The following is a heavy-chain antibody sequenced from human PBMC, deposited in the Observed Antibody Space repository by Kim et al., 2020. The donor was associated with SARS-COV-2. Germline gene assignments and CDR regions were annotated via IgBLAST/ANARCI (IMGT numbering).Heavy chain of an antibody. D-gene: IGHD2-2*01. CDR3: AVSSRYYYYGMDV. J-gene: IGHJ6*02. V-gene: IGHV4-34*01. CDR1: GGSFSGYY. CDR2: INHSGST. Sequence: ETLSLTCAVYGGSFSGYYWSWIRQPPGKGLEWIGEINHSGSTNYNPSLKSRVTISVDTSKNQFSLKLSSVTAADTAVYYCAVSSRYYYYGMDVWGQGTTVTVSS.